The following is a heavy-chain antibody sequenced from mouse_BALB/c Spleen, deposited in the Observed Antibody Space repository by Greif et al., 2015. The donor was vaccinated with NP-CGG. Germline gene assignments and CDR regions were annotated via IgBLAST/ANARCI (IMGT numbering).Heavy chain of an antibody. Sequence: VMLVESGAELARPGASVKLSCKASGYTFTSYWMQWVKQRPGQGLEWIGAIYPGDGDTRYTQEFKGKATLTADKSSSTAYMQHSGLASEDSAVYNCARGPYGSSYGYYFDYWGQGTSLTVSS. CDR1: GYTFTSYW. J-gene: IGHJ2*02. V-gene: IGHV1-87*01. CDR3: ARGPYGSSYGYYFDY. D-gene: IGHD1-1*01. CDR2: IYPGDGDT.